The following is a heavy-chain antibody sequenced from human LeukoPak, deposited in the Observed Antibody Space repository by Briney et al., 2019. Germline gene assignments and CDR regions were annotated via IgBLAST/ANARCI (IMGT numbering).Heavy chain of an antibody. CDR3: AKGLNWFDP. V-gene: IGHV3-23*01. CDR1: GFTFSTNG. Sequence: GGSLRLSCVVSGFTFSTNGMSWVRQAPGKGLEWVSGLSGSGSSVYYADSVRGRLTISRDNSRNTLYLQLDGLRADDTAVYYCAKGLNWFDPWGQGTPVIVSS. CDR2: LSGSGSSV. J-gene: IGHJ5*02. D-gene: IGHD2-8*01.